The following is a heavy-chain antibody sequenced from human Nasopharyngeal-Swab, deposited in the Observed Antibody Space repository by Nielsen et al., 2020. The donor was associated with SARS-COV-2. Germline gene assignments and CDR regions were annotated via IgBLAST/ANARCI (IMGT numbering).Heavy chain of an antibody. CDR2: IVPGDSDT. CDR1: GYRFTDYW. Sequence: GGSLRLSCATSGYRFTDYWIAWVRQAPGKGLECMGTIVPGDSDTRYSPSFEGRVTISVDQSITTAYLHWTSLKASDTAKYYCAIGAAVGTLFHGMDVWGQGTMVTVSS. CDR3: AIGAAVGTLFHGMDV. V-gene: IGHV5-51*01. D-gene: IGHD1-26*01. J-gene: IGHJ6*02.